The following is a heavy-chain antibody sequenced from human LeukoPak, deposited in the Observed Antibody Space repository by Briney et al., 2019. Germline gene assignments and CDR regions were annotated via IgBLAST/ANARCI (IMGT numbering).Heavy chain of an antibody. D-gene: IGHD2-15*01. CDR1: GGSFSGYY. CDR2: IYYSGST. Sequence: SETLSLTCAVYGGSFSGYYWSWIRQPPGKGLEWIGYIYYSGSTNYNPSLKSRVTISVDTSKNQFSLKLSSVTAADTAVYYCARLLGFYYYGMDVWGQGTTVTVSS. V-gene: IGHV4-59*01. J-gene: IGHJ6*02. CDR3: ARLLGFYYYGMDV.